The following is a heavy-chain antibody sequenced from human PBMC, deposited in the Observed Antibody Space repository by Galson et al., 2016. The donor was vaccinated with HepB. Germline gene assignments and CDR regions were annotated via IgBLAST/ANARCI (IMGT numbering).Heavy chain of an antibody. Sequence: SLRLSCAASGFTFSSHSMNWVRQAPGKGLEWVSYISSRSSTIYYADSVKGRSTISRDNGKNSLYLQMNSLRAEDTAVYYCARDPTRNYYDSSAYYYFSAGWFDPWGQGTLVTVSS. V-gene: IGHV3-48*04. CDR1: GFTFSSHS. J-gene: IGHJ5*02. CDR2: ISSRSSTI. CDR3: ARDPTRNYYDSSAYYYFSAGWFDP. D-gene: IGHD3-22*01.